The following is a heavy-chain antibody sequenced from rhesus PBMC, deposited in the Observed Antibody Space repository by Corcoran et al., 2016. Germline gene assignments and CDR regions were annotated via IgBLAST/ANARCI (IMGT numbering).Heavy chain of an antibody. J-gene: IGHJ4*01. Sequence: QVQLQESGPGLVKPSETLSLTCAVSGYSISSAYGWSWIRQPPGKGLECVGFIGGTRDPTNSHPSLQSRVTFSKDTSKNQFSLKLSSVSAADTAVYYCASFTATFYFDSWGQGVLVTVSS. V-gene: IGHV4-127*01. CDR1: GYSISSAYG. D-gene: IGHD5-12*01. CDR2: IGGTRDPT. CDR3: ASFTATFYFDS.